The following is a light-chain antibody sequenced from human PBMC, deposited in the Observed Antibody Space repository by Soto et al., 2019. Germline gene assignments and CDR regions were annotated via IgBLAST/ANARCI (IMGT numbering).Light chain of an antibody. CDR1: SSDIGGYDY. CDR3: TSYTSSTTNYV. J-gene: IGLJ1*01. V-gene: IGLV2-14*01. CDR2: EVS. Sequence: QLVLTQPASVSGSPGQSITISCTGTSSDIGGYDYVSWYQQHPGKAPKLMIYEVSNRPSGVSNRFSGSKSGNTASLTISGLQAEDEADYYCTSYTSSTTNYVFGSGTKVTVL.